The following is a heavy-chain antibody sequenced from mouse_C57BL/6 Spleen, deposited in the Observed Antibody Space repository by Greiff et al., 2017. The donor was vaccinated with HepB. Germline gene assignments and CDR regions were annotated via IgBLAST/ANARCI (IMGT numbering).Heavy chain of an antibody. CDR1: GYTFTSYW. CDR3: AREDDGSSPDY. J-gene: IGHJ2*01. Sequence: VKLMESGAELVKPGASVKLSCKASGYTFTSYWMHWVKQRPGQGLEWIGMIHPNSGSTNYNEKFKSKATLTVDKSSSTAYMQLSSLTSEDSAVYYCAREDDGSSPDYWGQGTTLTVSS. V-gene: IGHV1-64*01. CDR2: IHPNSGST. D-gene: IGHD1-1*01.